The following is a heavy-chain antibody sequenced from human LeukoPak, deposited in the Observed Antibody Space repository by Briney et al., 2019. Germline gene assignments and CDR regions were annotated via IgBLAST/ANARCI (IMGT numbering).Heavy chain of an antibody. CDR2: IYHSGST. J-gene: IGHJ4*02. D-gene: IGHD6-13*01. Sequence: SETLSLTCTVSGYSISSGYYWGWIRPPPGKGLEWIGSIYHSGSTYYNPSLKSRVTISVDTSKNQFSLTLSSVTAADAAVYYCARVYSSSWTQVDYWGQGTLVTVSS. V-gene: IGHV4-38-2*02. CDR1: GYSISSGYY. CDR3: ARVYSSSWTQVDY.